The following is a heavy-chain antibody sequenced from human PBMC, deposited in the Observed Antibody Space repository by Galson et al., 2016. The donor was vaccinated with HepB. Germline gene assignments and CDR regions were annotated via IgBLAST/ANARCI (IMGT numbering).Heavy chain of an antibody. J-gene: IGHJ4*02. V-gene: IGHV3-23*01. D-gene: IGHD3-16*02. Sequence: LRLSCAASGFTFSSYAMSWVRQAPGKGLEWVSGISGSGGSTYYADSVQGRFTISRDNSKNPLYLQMNRLRAEDTDLYYCAKAPPHMITFGGVIGDYYLDNWGQGTLVTVSS. CDR3: AKAPPHMITFGGVIGDYYLDN. CDR1: GFTFSSYA. CDR2: ISGSGGST.